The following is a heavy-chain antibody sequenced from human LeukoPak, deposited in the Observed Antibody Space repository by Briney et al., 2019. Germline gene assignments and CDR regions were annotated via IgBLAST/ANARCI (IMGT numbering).Heavy chain of an antibody. CDR1: GFTFSSYS. V-gene: IGHV3-21*01. D-gene: IGHD2-2*01. CDR2: ISSSSSYI. Sequence: GGSLRLSCAASGFTFSSYSMNWVRQAPGKGLEWVSSISSSSSYIYYADSVKGRFTISRDNAKNSLYLQMNSLRAEDTAVYYCASFLGYCSSTSCSPRDYWGQGTLVTVSS. J-gene: IGHJ4*02. CDR3: ASFLGYCSSTSCSPRDY.